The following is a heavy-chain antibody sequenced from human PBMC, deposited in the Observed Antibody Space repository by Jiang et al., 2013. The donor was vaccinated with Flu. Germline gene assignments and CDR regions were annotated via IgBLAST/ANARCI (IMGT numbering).Heavy chain of an antibody. Sequence: GAEVKKPGESLRISCKGSGYSFTSYWISWVRQMPGKGLEWMGRIDPSDSYTNYSPSFQGHVTISADKSISTAYLQWSSLKASDTAMYYCASPVGLYSRGHDAFDIWGQGTMVTVSS. V-gene: IGHV5-10-1*01. CDR1: GYSFTSYW. D-gene: IGHD1-26*01. CDR2: IDPSDSYT. CDR3: ASPVGLYSRGHDAFDI. J-gene: IGHJ3*02.